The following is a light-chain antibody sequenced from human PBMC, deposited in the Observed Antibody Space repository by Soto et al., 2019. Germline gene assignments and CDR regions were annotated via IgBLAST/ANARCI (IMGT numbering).Light chain of an antibody. J-gene: IGLJ1*01. V-gene: IGLV2-11*01. CDR3: SSYAGNYIYV. CDR1: SSYIGPYDH. CDR2: AVS. Sequence: QSALTQPRSVSGSPGQSVTISCTRTSSYIGPYDHVAWYQQHPGKAPKLIIFAVSKRPSGVPDRFSGSQSGNTASLTISGLQAEDEADYYCSSYAGNYIYVFATGTKLTVL.